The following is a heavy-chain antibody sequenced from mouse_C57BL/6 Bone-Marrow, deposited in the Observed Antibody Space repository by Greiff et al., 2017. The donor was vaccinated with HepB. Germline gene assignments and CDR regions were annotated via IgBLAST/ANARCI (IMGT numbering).Heavy chain of an antibody. Sequence: VHVKQSGAELVRPGASVKLSCTASGFNIKDDYMHWVKQRPEQGLEWIGWIDPENGDTEYASKFQGKATITADTSSNTAYLQLSSLTSEDTAVYYCTPPYYSNFDYWGQGTTLTVSS. CDR3: TPPYYSNFDY. D-gene: IGHD2-12*01. CDR2: IDPENGDT. J-gene: IGHJ2*01. CDR1: GFNIKDDY. V-gene: IGHV14-4*01.